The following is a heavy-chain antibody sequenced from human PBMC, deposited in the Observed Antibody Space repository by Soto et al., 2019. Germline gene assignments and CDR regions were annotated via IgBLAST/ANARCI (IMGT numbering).Heavy chain of an antibody. J-gene: IGHJ4*02. CDR2: IFTTGTTM. Sequence: EVQLAESGGSLVQPGGSLRLSCVASGFTFSSYSIVWVRQAPGKGLEWVSYIFTTGTTMYYADSVKGRFTVSRDNAKNSVFLLLNSLRAEDTAVYYCARDKDWAFDYWGQGTLVTVSS. CDR3: ARDKDWAFDY. V-gene: IGHV3-48*03. D-gene: IGHD3-9*01. CDR1: GFTFSSYS.